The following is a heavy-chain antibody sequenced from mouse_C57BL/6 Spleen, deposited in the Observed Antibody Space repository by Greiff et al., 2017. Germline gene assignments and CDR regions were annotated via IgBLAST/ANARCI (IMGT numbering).Heavy chain of an antibody. CDR3: AKPADCEAMDY. J-gene: IGHJ4*01. CDR1: GFSLTSYG. D-gene: IGHD2-13*01. CDR2: IWSGGSR. V-gene: IGHV2-5*01. Sequence: QVHVKQSGPGLVQPSQSLSITCTASGFSLTSYGVHWVRQSPGKGLEWLGVIWSGGSRDYYAAFMSRLSTTKDNSKSQVFFKMISLQADDTAIYYCAKPADCEAMDYWGQGTSVTVSS.